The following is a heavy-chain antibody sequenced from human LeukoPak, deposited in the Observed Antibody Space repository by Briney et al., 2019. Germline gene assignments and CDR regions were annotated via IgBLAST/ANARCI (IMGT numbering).Heavy chain of an antibody. D-gene: IGHD3-3*01. CDR3: ARVAIFGVVTPYMDV. J-gene: IGHJ6*03. Sequence: ASVKVSCKASGYTFTSYDINWVRQATGQGLEWMGWMNPNSGNTGYAQKFQGRVTITRNTSISTAYMELSSLRSEDTAVYYWARVAIFGVVTPYMDVWGKGTTVTVSS. V-gene: IGHV1-8*03. CDR2: MNPNSGNT. CDR1: GYTFTSYD.